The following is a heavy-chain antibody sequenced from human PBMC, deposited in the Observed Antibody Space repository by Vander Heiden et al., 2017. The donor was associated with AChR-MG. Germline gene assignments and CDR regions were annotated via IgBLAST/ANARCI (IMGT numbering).Heavy chain of an antibody. Sequence: EVQLVESGGGLAKPGGCLRLSCPASGFTFSSISMNWVRQAPGKGLEWVSSISSSSSFIYYADSVKGRFTISRDNAKNSLYLQMNSLRAEDTAVYYCARGMEAVVVEGVWGQGTTVTVSS. V-gene: IGHV3-21*01. CDR2: ISSSSSFI. CDR1: GFTFSSIS. CDR3: ARGMEAVVVEGV. J-gene: IGHJ6*02. D-gene: IGHD2-2*01.